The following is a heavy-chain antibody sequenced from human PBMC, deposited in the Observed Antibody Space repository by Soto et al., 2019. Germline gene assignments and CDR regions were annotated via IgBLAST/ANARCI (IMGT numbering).Heavy chain of an antibody. V-gene: IGHV5-51*01. J-gene: IGHJ5*02. Sequence: PGESLKISCKGSGYSFTSYWIGWVRQMPGKGLEWMGIIYPGDSDTRYSPSFQGQVTISADKSISTAYLQWSSLKASDTAMYYCARQVLVAASELNWFDPWGQGILLTVSS. CDR2: IYPGDSDT. D-gene: IGHD2-15*01. CDR1: GYSFTSYW. CDR3: ARQVLVAASELNWFDP.